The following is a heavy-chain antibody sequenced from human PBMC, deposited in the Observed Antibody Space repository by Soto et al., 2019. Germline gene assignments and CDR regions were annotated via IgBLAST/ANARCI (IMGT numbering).Heavy chain of an antibody. CDR2: ISNDGSDK. V-gene: IGHV3-30*18. CDR3: AKDQGIAASHGID. J-gene: IGHJ3*01. CDR1: GFTFNNYG. Sequence: QVQLVESGGGVVQPGRSLRLSCAASGFTFNNYGMHWVRQAPGKGLEWVAVISNDGSDKYYADSVKGRLTISRDNSKDTLYLQMNSLRAEDTAVYCCAKDQGIAASHGIDWGQGTMVTVSS. D-gene: IGHD6-13*01.